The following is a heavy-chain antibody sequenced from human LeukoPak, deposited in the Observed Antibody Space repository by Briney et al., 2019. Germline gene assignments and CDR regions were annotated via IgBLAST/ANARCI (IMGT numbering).Heavy chain of an antibody. J-gene: IGHJ4*02. CDR1: GFTFSSYE. CDR2: ISSSSSTI. V-gene: IGHV3-48*01. CDR3: THSDYDFWSGYYAFDY. Sequence: GGTLRLSCEASGFTFSSYEMNWVRQAPGKGLEWVSYISSSSSTIYYADSVKGRFTISRDNAKNSLYLQMNSLKTEDTAVYYCTHSDYDFWSGYYAFDYWGQGTLVTVSS. D-gene: IGHD3-3*01.